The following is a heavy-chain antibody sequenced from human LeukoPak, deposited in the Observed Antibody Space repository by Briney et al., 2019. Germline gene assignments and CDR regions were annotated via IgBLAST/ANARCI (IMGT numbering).Heavy chain of an antibody. Sequence: SETLSLTCTVSGGSISSSSYYWGWVRQPPGKGLEWIGSIYYSGSTYYNPSLKSRVTISVDTSKNQFSLKLSPVTAADTAVYYCARVVAATAGFDYWGQGTLVTVSS. CDR2: IYYSGST. D-gene: IGHD2-15*01. CDR3: ARVVAATAGFDY. V-gene: IGHV4-39*01. J-gene: IGHJ4*02. CDR1: GGSISSSSYY.